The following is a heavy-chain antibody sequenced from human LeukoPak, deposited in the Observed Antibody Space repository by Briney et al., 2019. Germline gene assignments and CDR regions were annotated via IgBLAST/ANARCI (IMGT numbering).Heavy chain of an antibody. CDR3: ARDRVVGATNYMDV. CDR2: INHSGST. D-gene: IGHD1-26*01. J-gene: IGHJ6*03. CDR1: GGSFSGYY. Sequence: SETLSLTCAVYGGSFSGYYWSWIRQPPGKGLEWIGEINHSGSTNYNPSLKSRVTISVDTSKNQFSLKLSSVTAADTAVYYCARDRVVGATNYMDVWGKGTTVTVSS. V-gene: IGHV4-34*01.